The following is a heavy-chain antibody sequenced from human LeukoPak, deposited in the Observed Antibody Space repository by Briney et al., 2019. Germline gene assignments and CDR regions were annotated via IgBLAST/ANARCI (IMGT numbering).Heavy chain of an antibody. CDR1: GYTFTGYY. J-gene: IGHJ4*02. Sequence: ASVKVSFKASGYTFTGYYMHWVRQAPGQGLEWMGWINPNSGGTNYAQKFQGRVTMTRDTSISTACMELSRLRSDDTAVYYCAPGSDSGYYRVGTYFDYWGQGTLVTVSS. CDR3: APGSDSGYYRVGTYFDY. V-gene: IGHV1-2*02. CDR2: INPNSGGT. D-gene: IGHD5-12*01.